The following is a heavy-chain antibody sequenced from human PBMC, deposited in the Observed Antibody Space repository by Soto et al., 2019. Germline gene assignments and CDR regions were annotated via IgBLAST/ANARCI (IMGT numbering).Heavy chain of an antibody. CDR3: ARRLVGAIKGFDY. Sequence: PEETLSLTCTVSGGSISSTDYRWGWIRQAPGKGLEWIVNVYYTGSAYYNPSLISRVTVSVDTSKNQFSLRLSSLTAADTAIYYCARRLVGAIKGFDYWGQGTLVTVSS. V-gene: IGHV4-39*01. CDR1: GGSISSTDYR. J-gene: IGHJ4*02. D-gene: IGHD1-26*01. CDR2: VYYTGSA.